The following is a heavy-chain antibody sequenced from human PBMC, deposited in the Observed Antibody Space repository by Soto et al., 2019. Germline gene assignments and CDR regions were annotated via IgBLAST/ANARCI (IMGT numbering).Heavy chain of an antibody. Sequence: GGSLRLSCGASGFSVSSYGMNWVRQAPGKGLEWVSTISGSGDSTYYADSVKGRVTISRDNSKNTLYLQMNSLRAEDTAVYYCAREKQRNYDFWSDYLLRGAYYYGMDVWGQGTTVTVSS. J-gene: IGHJ6*02. CDR1: GFSVSSYG. V-gene: IGHV3-23*01. D-gene: IGHD3-3*01. CDR3: AREKQRNYDFWSDYLLRGAYYYGMDV. CDR2: ISGSGDST.